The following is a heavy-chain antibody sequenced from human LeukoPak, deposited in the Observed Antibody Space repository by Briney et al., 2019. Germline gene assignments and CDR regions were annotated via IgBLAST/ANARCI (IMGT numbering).Heavy chain of an antibody. D-gene: IGHD2-2*02. J-gene: IGHJ3*02. Sequence: PSETLSLTCAVYGGSFSGYYWSWIRQPPGKGLEWIGEINHSGSTNYNPSLKSRVTISVDTSKNQFSLKLSSVTAADTAVYYCARGLRAVVVPAAIRSRLRAFDIWGQGTMVTVSS. CDR1: GGSFSGYY. CDR2: INHSGST. CDR3: ARGLRAVVVPAAIRSRLRAFDI. V-gene: IGHV4-34*01.